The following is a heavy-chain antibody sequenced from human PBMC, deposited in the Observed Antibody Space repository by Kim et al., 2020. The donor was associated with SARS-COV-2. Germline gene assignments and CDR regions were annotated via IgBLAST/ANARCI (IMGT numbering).Heavy chain of an antibody. D-gene: IGHD5-12*01. J-gene: IGHJ4*02. CDR1: GFTFSSYS. CDR2: ISSSSSYI. V-gene: IGHV3-21*01. Sequence: GGSLRLSCAASGFTFSSYSMNWVRQAPGKGLEWVSSISSSSSYIYYADSVKGRFTISRDNAKNSLYLQMNSLRAEDTAVYYCARESGYSGYADDYWGQGTLVTVSS. CDR3: ARESGYSGYADDY.